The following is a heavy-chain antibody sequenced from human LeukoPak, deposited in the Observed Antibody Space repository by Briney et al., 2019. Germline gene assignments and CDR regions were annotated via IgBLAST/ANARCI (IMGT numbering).Heavy chain of an antibody. CDR1: GFTFSSYG. CDR3: AKASLIVVVVAAGEGFDY. J-gene: IGHJ4*02. D-gene: IGHD2-15*01. Sequence: PGGSLRLSCAASGFTFSSYGMHWVRQAPGKGLEWVAVIWYDGSNKYYADSVKGRFTISRDNSKNTLYLQMNSLRAEDTAVYYCAKASLIVVVVAAGEGFDYWGQGTLVTVSS. CDR2: IWYDGSNK. V-gene: IGHV3-30*02.